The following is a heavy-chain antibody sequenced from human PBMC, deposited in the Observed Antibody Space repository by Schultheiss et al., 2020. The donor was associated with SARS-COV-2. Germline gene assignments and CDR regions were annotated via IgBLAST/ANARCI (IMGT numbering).Heavy chain of an antibody. CDR3: ARGGIVATRPLFDY. CDR2: ISYDGSNK. CDR1: GFTFSSYG. V-gene: IGHV3-30*03. Sequence: GGSLRLSCAASGFTFSSYGMHWVRQAPGKGLEWVAVISYDGSNKYYADSVKGRFTISRDNSKNTLYLQMNSLRAEDTAVYYCARGGIVATRPLFDYWGQGTLVTVSS. J-gene: IGHJ4*02. D-gene: IGHD5-12*01.